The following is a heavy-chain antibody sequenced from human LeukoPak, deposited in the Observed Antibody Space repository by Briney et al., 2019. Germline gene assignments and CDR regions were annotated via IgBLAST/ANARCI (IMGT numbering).Heavy chain of an antibody. CDR2: INPNSGGT. CDR3: TRDPLYTGTYYQTFDF. Sequence: ASVRVSCKASGYTFTGYYMHWVRQAPGQGLEWMGWINPNSGGTHFAQKFLGRVTLTWDTSISTAYMELSGLRSDDTAVYYCTRDPLYTGTYYQTFDFWGQGTPVTVSS. V-gene: IGHV1-2*02. CDR1: GYTFTGYY. J-gene: IGHJ4*02. D-gene: IGHD1-26*01.